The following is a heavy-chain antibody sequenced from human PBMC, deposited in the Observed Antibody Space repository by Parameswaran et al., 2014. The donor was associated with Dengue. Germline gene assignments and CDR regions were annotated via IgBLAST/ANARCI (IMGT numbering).Heavy chain of an antibody. J-gene: IGHJ6*03. V-gene: IGHV3-49*02. CDR3: TRVSYGPYYYYYYMDV. Sequence: VRQAPGKGLEWVGFIRSKAYGGTTEYAASVKGRFTISRDDSKSIAYLQMNSLKTEDTAVYYCTRVSYGPYYYYYYMDVWGKGTTVTSP. D-gene: IGHD5-18*01. CDR2: IRSKAYGGTT.